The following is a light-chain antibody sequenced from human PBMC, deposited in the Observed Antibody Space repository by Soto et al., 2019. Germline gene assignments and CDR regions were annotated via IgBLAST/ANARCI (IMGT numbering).Light chain of an antibody. CDR1: SSNIGSNF. CDR3: AGWDDSLSGYV. V-gene: IGLV1-47*01. Sequence: VLTQPPSASGTPGQRVTISCSGRSSNIGSNFVYWYQHLPGTAPKLVIYRNSQRPSGVPDRFSGSKSGTSASLAISGLQSEDEADYYCAGWDDSLSGYVFGPGTKLTVL. J-gene: IGLJ1*01. CDR2: RNS.